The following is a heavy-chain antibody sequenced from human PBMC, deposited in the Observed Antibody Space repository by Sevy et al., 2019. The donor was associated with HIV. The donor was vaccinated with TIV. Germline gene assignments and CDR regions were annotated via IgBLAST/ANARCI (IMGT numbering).Heavy chain of an antibody. CDR2: IKSNSDGGTA. CDR1: GFSLETFW. CDR3: VTVPGSGY. D-gene: IGHD3-10*01. Sequence: GGSLRLSCAASGFSLETFWIHWVRQAPGKGLEWVGRIKSNSDGGTADYAAPLEGRFTMSRDDSENKIYLQINNLRTEDTAVYYCVTVPGSGYWGQGTLVTVSS. V-gene: IGHV3-15*01. J-gene: IGHJ4*02.